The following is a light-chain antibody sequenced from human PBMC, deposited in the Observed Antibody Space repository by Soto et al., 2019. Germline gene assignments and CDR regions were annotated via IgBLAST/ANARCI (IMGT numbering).Light chain of an antibody. Sequence: DIQMTQSPSSLSAFVGDTVTINCRATDSIDRYLNWYQQKPGQAPRVLITAASTLESGVPSRFSVSGSRTYYTLTINNLQPEDLATYYCQRTYNAPFTFGPGTKVSIK. J-gene: IGKJ3*01. CDR3: QRTYNAPFT. CDR2: AAS. CDR1: DSIDRY. V-gene: IGKV1-39*01.